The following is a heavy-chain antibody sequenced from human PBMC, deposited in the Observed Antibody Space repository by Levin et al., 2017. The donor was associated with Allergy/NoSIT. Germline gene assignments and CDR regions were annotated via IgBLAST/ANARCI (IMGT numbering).Heavy chain of an antibody. J-gene: IGHJ6*02. D-gene: IGHD5-12*01. Sequence: SETLSLTCAVYGGPFDGIYWTWIRQPPGKGLEWIGEINDNGRANYNPSLKSRVIMSVDTSKNQFSLKLRSVTAADTAVYFCARAPFKWLRDDWYYHGLDVWGQGTTVTVSS. CDR2: INDNGRA. CDR3: ARAPFKWLRDDWYYHGLDV. CDR1: GGPFDGIY. V-gene: IGHV4-34*01.